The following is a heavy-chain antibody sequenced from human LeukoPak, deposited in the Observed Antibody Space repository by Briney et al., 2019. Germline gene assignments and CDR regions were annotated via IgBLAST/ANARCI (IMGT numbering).Heavy chain of an antibody. CDR2: ISSSSSTI. CDR1: GFTFSSYS. CDR3: ARSPRVGYCSGGSCYLDY. J-gene: IGHJ4*02. V-gene: IGHV3-48*04. Sequence: GGSLRLSCAASGFTFSSYSMNWVRQAPGKGLEWVSYISSSSSTIYYADSVKGRFTISRDNAKNSLYLQMNSLRAEDTAVYYCARSPRVGYCSGGSCYLDYWGQGTLVTVSS. D-gene: IGHD2-15*01.